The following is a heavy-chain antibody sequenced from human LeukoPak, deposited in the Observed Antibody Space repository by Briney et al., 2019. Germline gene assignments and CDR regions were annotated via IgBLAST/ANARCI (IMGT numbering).Heavy chain of an antibody. J-gene: IGHJ4*02. Sequence: GSLRLSCAASGFTFSSYGMHWVRQAPGKGLEWVANIKQDGSDKYYVDSVKGRFIISRDNAKSSLYLQMNSLRAEDTAVYYCARGGGNFDSWGQGTLVTVSS. V-gene: IGHV3-7*01. D-gene: IGHD2-15*01. CDR1: GFTFSSYG. CDR2: IKQDGSDK. CDR3: ARGGGNFDS.